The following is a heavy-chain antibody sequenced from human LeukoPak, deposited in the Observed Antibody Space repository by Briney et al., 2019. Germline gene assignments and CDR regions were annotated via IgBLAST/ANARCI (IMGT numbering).Heavy chain of an antibody. V-gene: IGHV3-48*01. J-gene: IGHJ5*02. CDR2: ISSSSSTI. CDR1: GFTFSSYS. D-gene: IGHD1-26*01. Sequence: QPGGSLRLSCAASGFTFSSYSMLWVRQVPGKGLEWVSYISSSSSTIYYADSVKGRFTISRDNAKNSLYLQMNTLRAEDTAVYYCARFLPQKWELPGNWFDPWGQGTLVTVSS. CDR3: ARFLPQKWELPGNWFDP.